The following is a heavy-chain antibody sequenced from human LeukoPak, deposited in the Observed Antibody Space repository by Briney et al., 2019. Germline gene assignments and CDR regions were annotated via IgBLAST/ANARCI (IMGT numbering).Heavy chain of an antibody. CDR2: ISTYNAKT. V-gene: IGHV1-18*01. CDR3: ARAEQQLHWFDP. CDR1: GYTFTTYG. J-gene: IGHJ5*02. Sequence: GASVKVSCKASGYTFTTYGIIWVRQAPGQGLEWMGWISTYNAKTKYAQNLQGRVAMTTDTSTSTVYMELRSLTSDDTAVYYCARAEQQLHWFDPGARGPWSPSPQ. D-gene: IGHD6-13*01.